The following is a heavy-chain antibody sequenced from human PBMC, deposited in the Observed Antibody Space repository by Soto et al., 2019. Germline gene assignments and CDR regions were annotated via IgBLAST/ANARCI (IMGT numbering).Heavy chain of an antibody. Sequence: QVQLVQSGAEVKKPGASVKVSCKASGYTFTSYGISWVRQAPGQGLEWMGWISAYNGNTNYAQKLQGRVTMTTDTSTSTAYTELRSLRPDDTPVYDCASATNGDYGSNNYCYYGMDVWGQGTTVTVSS. D-gene: IGHD4-17*01. CDR2: ISAYNGNT. V-gene: IGHV1-18*01. J-gene: IGHJ6*02. CDR1: GYTFTSYG. CDR3: ASATNGDYGSNNYCYYGMDV.